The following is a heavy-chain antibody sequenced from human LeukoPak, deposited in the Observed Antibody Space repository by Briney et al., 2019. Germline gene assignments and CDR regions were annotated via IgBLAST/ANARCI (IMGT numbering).Heavy chain of an antibody. Sequence: GGSLRLSCGASGFTFSSYAMSWVRQAPGKGLEWVSAISGSGGSTYYADSVKGRFTISRDNSKNTLYLQMNSLRAEDTAVYYCAKDSYSYGTNYFDYWGQGTLVTVSS. V-gene: IGHV3-23*01. CDR1: GFTFSSYA. CDR3: AKDSYSYGTNYFDY. J-gene: IGHJ4*02. CDR2: ISGSGGST. D-gene: IGHD5-18*01.